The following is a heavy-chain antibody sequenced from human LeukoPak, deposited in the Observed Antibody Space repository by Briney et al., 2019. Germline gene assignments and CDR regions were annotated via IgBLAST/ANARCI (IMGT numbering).Heavy chain of an antibody. D-gene: IGHD3-9*01. J-gene: IGHJ4*02. CDR2: IIPIFGTA. CDR3: ASYQYGILTGPLDY. CDR1: GGTFSSYA. Sequence: ASVKVSCKASGGTFSSYAISWVRQAPGQGLEWMGGIIPIFGTANYAQKFQGRVTITADESTSTAYMELSSLRSEDTAVYYCASYQYGILTGPLDYWGQGTLVTVSS. V-gene: IGHV1-69*01.